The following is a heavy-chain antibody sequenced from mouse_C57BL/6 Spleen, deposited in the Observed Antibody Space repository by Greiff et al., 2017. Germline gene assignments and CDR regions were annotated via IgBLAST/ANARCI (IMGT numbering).Heavy chain of an antibody. CDR3: TRTGRDYYGSSYVWFAY. D-gene: IGHD1-1*01. Sequence: QVQLQQSGAELVRPGASVTLSCKASGYTFTDYEMHWVKQTPVHGLEWIGAIDPETGGTAYNQKFKGKAILTADKSSSTAYMELRSLTSEDSAVYYCTRTGRDYYGSSYVWFAYWGQGTLVTVSA. V-gene: IGHV1-15*01. J-gene: IGHJ3*01. CDR1: GYTFTDYE. CDR2: IDPETGGT.